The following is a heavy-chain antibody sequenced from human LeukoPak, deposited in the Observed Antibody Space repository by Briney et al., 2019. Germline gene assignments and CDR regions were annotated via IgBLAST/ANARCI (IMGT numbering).Heavy chain of an antibody. D-gene: IGHD6-6*01. Sequence: ASVKVSCTASGYTFTGYYMHWVRQAPGQGLEWMGWINPNSGGTNYAQKFQGRVTMTRDTSISTAYMELSRLRSDDTAVYYCARSLRRYSSSSNDYWGQGTLVTVSS. CDR1: GYTFTGYY. CDR3: ARSLRRYSSSSNDY. V-gene: IGHV1-2*02. CDR2: INPNSGGT. J-gene: IGHJ4*02.